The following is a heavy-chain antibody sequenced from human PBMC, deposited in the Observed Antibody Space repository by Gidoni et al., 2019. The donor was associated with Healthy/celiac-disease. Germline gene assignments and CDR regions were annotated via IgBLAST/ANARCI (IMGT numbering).Heavy chain of an antibody. CDR1: GFRLTSSW. CDR2: IYPGDSDT. V-gene: IGHV5-51*01. CDR3: ARHSGIFGTYFDY. J-gene: IGHJ4*02. D-gene: IGHD3-10*01. Sequence: EVQLVQSGAEVNKFGESLQTPCNGSGFRLTSSWIGWVRQMPGKGLEWMGIIYPGDSDTRYSPSFQGQVTISADKSISTAYLQWSSLKASDTAMYYCARHSGIFGTYFDYWGQGTLVTVSS.